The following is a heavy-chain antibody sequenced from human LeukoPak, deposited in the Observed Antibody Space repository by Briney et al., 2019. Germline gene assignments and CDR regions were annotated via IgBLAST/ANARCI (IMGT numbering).Heavy chain of an antibody. J-gene: IGHJ4*02. Sequence: ASVKVSCKASGYTFTGYYMHWVRQAPGQGLEWMGRINPNSGGTNYAQRFQGRVTMTKDTSTSTVYMELSSLRSEDTAVYYCARGIQLWFPFESWGQGTLVTVSS. V-gene: IGHV1-2*06. CDR2: INPNSGGT. CDR3: ARGIQLWFPFES. CDR1: GYTFTGYY. D-gene: IGHD5-18*01.